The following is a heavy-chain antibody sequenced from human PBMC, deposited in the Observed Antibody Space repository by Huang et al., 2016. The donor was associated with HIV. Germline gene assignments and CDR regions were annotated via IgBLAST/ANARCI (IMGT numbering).Heavy chain of an antibody. CDR3: ARENEFCGSTNCHHYYHGLDV. CDR2: FYTSGNT. V-gene: IGHV4-4*07. Sequence: QVQLQESGPGLVKPSETLSLTCTVSGGSISTYYWSWIRQSAGKGLEWIGRFYTSGNTNYNPAVMMRVTMSVDTSKNQFSLRLTSVTAADTAVYYCARENEFCGSTNCHHYYHGLDVWGQGTTVTVSS. D-gene: IGHD2-2*01. J-gene: IGHJ6*02. CDR1: GGSISTYY.